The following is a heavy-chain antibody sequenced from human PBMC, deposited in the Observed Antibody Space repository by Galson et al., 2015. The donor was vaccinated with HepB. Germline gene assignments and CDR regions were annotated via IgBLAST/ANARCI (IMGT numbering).Heavy chain of an antibody. Sequence: SLRLSCAASGFTFSNYAMHWVRQAPGKGLEWVAVISYDGSNKYYADSVKGRFTISRDNSKNTLYLQMNSLRAEDTAVYYCARVGVEGATDGDAFDIWGQGTMVTVSS. D-gene: IGHD1-26*01. CDR3: ARVGVEGATDGDAFDI. J-gene: IGHJ3*02. CDR1: GFTFSNYA. CDR2: ISYDGSNK. V-gene: IGHV3-30-3*01.